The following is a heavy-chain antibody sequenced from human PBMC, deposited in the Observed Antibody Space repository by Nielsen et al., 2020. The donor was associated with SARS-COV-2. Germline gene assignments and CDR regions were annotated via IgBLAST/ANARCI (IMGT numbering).Heavy chain of an antibody. CDR1: GFTVSNNY. CDR2: IYSGGST. D-gene: IGHD5-24*01. Sequence: GGSLRLSCAASGFTVSNNYMSWVRQAPGKGLEWVSIIYSGGSTYYADSVEGRFTISRDNSKNTLYLQMNSLRAEDTAVYYCAKDLEMATIQDYWGQGTLVTVSS. CDR3: AKDLEMATIQDY. V-gene: IGHV3-53*01. J-gene: IGHJ4*02.